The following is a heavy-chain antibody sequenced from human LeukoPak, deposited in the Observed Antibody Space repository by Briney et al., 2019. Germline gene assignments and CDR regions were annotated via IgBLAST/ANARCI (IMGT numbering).Heavy chain of an antibody. CDR3: ARDGTLKNDGAYGDTAMVS. D-gene: IGHD5-18*01. V-gene: IGHV1-18*01. CDR2: ISAYNGNT. CDR1: GYTFTSYG. J-gene: IGHJ4*02. Sequence: ASVKVSCKASGYTFTSYGISWVRQAPGQGLEWMGWISAYNGNTNYAQKLQGRVTITADRSTSTAYMELSSLRSEDTAVYYCARDGTLKNDGAYGDTAMVSWGQGTLVTVSS.